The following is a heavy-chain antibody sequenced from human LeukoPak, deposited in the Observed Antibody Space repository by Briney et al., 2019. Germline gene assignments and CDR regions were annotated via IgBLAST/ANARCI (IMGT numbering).Heavy chain of an antibody. CDR1: GFTFSSYW. CDR3: ARDYRGWRAPYYFDY. V-gene: IGHV3-7*01. Sequence: GGSLRLSCAASGFTFSSYWMSWVRQAPGKGLEWVANIKQDGSETYYVDSVKGRFTISRDNAKNSLYLQMNSLRAEDTAVYYCARDYRGWRAPYYFDYWGQGTLVTVSS. D-gene: IGHD5-24*01. J-gene: IGHJ4*02. CDR2: IKQDGSET.